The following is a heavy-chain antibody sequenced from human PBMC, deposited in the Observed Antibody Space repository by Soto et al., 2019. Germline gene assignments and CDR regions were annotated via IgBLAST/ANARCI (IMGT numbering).Heavy chain of an antibody. Sequence: EVQLVESGGGLVKPGGSLRLSCAASGFTFSNAWMSWVRQAPGKGLEWVGRIKSKTDGRTTDYAAPVKGRFTISRDDSKNTLYLQMNSLKTEDTAVYYCTTDLGYCSSTSCYRDYWGQGTLVTVSS. D-gene: IGHD2-2*02. CDR1: GFTFSNAW. V-gene: IGHV3-15*01. CDR2: IKSKTDGRTT. CDR3: TTDLGYCSSTSCYRDY. J-gene: IGHJ4*02.